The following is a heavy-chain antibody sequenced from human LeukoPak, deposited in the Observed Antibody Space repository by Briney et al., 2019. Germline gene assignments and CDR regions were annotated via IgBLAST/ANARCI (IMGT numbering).Heavy chain of an antibody. D-gene: IGHD3-3*01. CDR3: ARHSPPWDGSTYYDFWSAGDRAYYYYMDV. V-gene: IGHV5-51*01. CDR1: GYSFTSYW. CDR2: IYPGDSDT. J-gene: IGHJ6*03. Sequence: GESLKISCKGSGYSFTSYWIGWVRQMPGKGLEWMGIIYPGDSDTRYSPSFQGQVTISADKSISTAYLQWSSLKASDTAMYYCARHSPPWDGSTYYDFWSAGDRAYYYYMDVWGKGTTVTVSS.